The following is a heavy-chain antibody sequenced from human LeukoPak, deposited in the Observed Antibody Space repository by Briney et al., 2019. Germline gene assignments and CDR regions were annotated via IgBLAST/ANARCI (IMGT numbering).Heavy chain of an antibody. D-gene: IGHD7-27*01. Sequence: GGSLRLSCAASGFTFSSYAMSWVRQAPGKGLEWVSAISGSGGSTYYADSVKGRFTISRDNAKNSLYLQMNSLRAEDTAVYYCAREGEWGWSDYWGQGTLVTVSS. CDR3: AREGEWGWSDY. CDR2: ISGSGGST. CDR1: GFTFSSYA. J-gene: IGHJ4*02. V-gene: IGHV3-23*01.